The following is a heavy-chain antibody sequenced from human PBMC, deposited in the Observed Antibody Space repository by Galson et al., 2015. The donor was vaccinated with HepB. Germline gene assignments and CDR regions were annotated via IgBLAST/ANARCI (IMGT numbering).Heavy chain of an antibody. D-gene: IGHD2-15*01. Sequence: SLRLSCAASGFTFSSYAMHWVRQAPGKGLEYVSAISSNGGSTYYADSVKGRFTISRDNSKNTLYLQMSSLRAEDTAVYYCVKDRGYCSGGSCHIYYYYGMDVWGQGTTVTVSS. CDR1: GFTFSSYA. CDR2: ISSNGGST. V-gene: IGHV3-64D*06. CDR3: VKDRGYCSGGSCHIYYYYGMDV. J-gene: IGHJ6*02.